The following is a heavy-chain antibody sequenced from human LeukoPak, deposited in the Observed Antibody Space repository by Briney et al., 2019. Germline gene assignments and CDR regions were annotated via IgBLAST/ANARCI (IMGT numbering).Heavy chain of an antibody. J-gene: IGHJ4*02. CDR1: GYTLTGYY. CDR2: INPNSGGT. D-gene: IGHD6-13*01. Sequence: ASVKVSCKASGYTLTGYYMRWVRQAPGQGLEWMGWINPNSGGTNYAQKFQGRVTMTRDTSISTAYMELSRLRSDDTAVYYCARFGGSSWYWDYWGQGTLVTVSS. CDR3: ARFGGSSWYWDY. V-gene: IGHV1-2*02.